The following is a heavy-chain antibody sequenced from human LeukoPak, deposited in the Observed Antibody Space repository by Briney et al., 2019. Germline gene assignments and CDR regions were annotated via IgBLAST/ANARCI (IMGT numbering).Heavy chain of an antibody. J-gene: IGHJ4*02. CDR2: IKPDGSEK. CDR1: GFTFSSYW. Sequence: PGGSLSLSCAASGFTFSSYWMSWVRQAPGKGLEWVGNIKPDGSEKYYVDSVKGRFTISRDNAENSLHLQMNSLRAEDTAVYYCARVGYSSDWIHFDSRGQGHWAPVSS. D-gene: IGHD6-19*01. V-gene: IGHV3-7*01. CDR3: ARVGYSSDWIHFDS.